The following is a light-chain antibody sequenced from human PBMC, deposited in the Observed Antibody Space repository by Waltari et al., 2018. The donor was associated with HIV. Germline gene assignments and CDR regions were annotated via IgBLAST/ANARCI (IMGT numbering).Light chain of an antibody. J-gene: IGKJ1*01. CDR1: QSISRY. CDR3: QQYNSWWT. Sequence: DIQMTQFPSTLSASVGDRVTITCRASQSISRYLAWYQQNPGKAPKLLIYRASNLQNGVPARFSGSGSGTEYTLTISSLQPDDFATYYCQQYNSWWTFGQGTKVEIK. V-gene: IGKV1-5*03. CDR2: RAS.